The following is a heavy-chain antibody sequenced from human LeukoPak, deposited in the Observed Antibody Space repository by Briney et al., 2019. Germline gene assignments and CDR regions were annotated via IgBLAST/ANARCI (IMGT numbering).Heavy chain of an antibody. J-gene: IGHJ4*02. CDR2: INPSAGST. D-gene: IGHD3-22*01. CDR1: GYMFTTYY. V-gene: IGHV1-46*01. Sequence: ASVKVSCKASGYMFTTYYMHWVRQAPGQGLEWMGIINPSAGSTTYAQKFQCRVTMTRDTSTSTVYMELSSLRSEDTAVYYCARAADSSSTLSSLLYWGQGTLVTVSS. CDR3: ARAADSSSTLSSLLY.